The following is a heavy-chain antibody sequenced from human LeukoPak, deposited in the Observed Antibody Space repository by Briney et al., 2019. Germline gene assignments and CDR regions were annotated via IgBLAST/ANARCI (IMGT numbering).Heavy chain of an antibody. Sequence: SETLSLTCAVYGGSFSGYYWSWIRQPPGKGLEWIGEINHSGSTNYNPSLKSRVTISVDTSKNQFSLKLSSVTAAGTAVYYCARGEGYGDFEDWGQGTLVTVSS. CDR1: GGSFSGYY. V-gene: IGHV4-34*01. J-gene: IGHJ4*02. CDR3: ARGEGYGDFED. CDR2: INHSGST. D-gene: IGHD4-17*01.